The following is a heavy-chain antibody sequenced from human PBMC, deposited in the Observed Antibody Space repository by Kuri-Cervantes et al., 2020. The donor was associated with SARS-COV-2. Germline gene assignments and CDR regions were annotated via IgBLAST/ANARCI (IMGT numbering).Heavy chain of an antibody. Sequence: KVSCKGSGYSFTSYWIGWVRQMPGKGLEWMGIIYPGDSDTRYSPSFQGQVTISADKFISTAYLQWSSLKASDTAMYYCARHRGGYCSSTSCYPGYYYYGMDVWGQGTTVTVSS. CDR3: ARHRGGYCSSTSCYPGYYYYGMDV. CDR2: IYPGDSDT. CDR1: GYSFTSYW. V-gene: IGHV5-51*01. D-gene: IGHD2-2*01. J-gene: IGHJ6*02.